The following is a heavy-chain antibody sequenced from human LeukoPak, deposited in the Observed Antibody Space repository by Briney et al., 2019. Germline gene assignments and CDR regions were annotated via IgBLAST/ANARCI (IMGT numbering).Heavy chain of an antibody. D-gene: IGHD1-26*01. V-gene: IGHV1-18*01. Sequence: ASVKVSCKASGGTFNSYAITWVRQAPGQGLEWMGWISAYNGNTNYAQKLQGRVTMTTDTSTSTAYMELRSLRSDDTAVYYCARDPLGGSYLTYFDYWGQGTLVTVSS. CDR3: ARDPLGGSYLTYFDY. CDR2: ISAYNGNT. J-gene: IGHJ4*02. CDR1: GGTFNSYA.